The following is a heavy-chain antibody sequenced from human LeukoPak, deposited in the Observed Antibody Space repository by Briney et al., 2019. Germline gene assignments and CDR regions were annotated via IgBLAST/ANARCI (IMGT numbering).Heavy chain of an antibody. CDR2: ISHSGTT. J-gene: IGHJ5*02. CDR1: AYSISNGFV. CDR3: TRLSHVAGAPKVSWFDP. Sequence: SETLSLTCTVSAYSISNGFVWGWIRPPPGKGQEWIARISHSGTTYYTPSLKTRVTMSVYPSNNQFSLTLTSVTAADTAVYYCTRLSHVAGAPKVSWFDPWGQGTLVTVSS. V-gene: IGHV4-38-2*02. D-gene: IGHD1-26*01.